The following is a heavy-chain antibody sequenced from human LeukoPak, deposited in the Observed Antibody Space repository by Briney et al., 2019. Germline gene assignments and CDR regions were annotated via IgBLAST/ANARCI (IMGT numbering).Heavy chain of an antibody. V-gene: IGHV4-59*01. Sequence: PSETLSLTCTVSGGSISPYYWNWIRQPPGKGLEWIGYIYYSGSTNYNPSLKSRVTISIDTSKNQFSLKLSSVIAADTAVYYCARPKRDDVGNSFYYYGMDVWGQGNPGHRLL. CDR3: ARPKRDDVGNSFYYYGMDV. J-gene: IGHJ6*02. D-gene: IGHD4-23*01. CDR2: IYYSGST. CDR1: GGSISPYY.